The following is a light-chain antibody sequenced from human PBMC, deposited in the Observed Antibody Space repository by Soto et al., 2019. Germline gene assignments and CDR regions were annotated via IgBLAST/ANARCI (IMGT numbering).Light chain of an antibody. Sequence: DIQVTQSPSSLSASVGDRVTMTCQATQDIHKFLSWFQQQPGKAPKVLIYYASQLQTGVPSRFSGSGSGTDFTLTIDGLQPEDVGTYYCQQYASLLTFGGGTTVEI. CDR2: YAS. J-gene: IGKJ4*01. CDR3: QQYASLLT. V-gene: IGKV1-33*01. CDR1: QDIHKF.